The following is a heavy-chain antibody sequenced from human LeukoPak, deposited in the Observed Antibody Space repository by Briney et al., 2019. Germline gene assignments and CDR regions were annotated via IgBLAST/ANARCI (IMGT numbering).Heavy chain of an antibody. CDR3: ARELIAAAGMNY. Sequence: ASVKVSCKASGYTFTSYDINWVRQATGQGLEWMGWMNPNSGNTGYARKFQGRVTMTRNTSISTAYMELSSLRSEDTAVYYCARELIAAAGMNYWGQGTLVTVSS. V-gene: IGHV1-8*01. CDR1: GYTFTSYD. J-gene: IGHJ4*02. CDR2: MNPNSGNT. D-gene: IGHD6-13*01.